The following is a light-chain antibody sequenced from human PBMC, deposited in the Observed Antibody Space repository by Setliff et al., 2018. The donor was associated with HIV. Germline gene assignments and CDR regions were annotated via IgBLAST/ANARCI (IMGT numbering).Light chain of an antibody. J-gene: IGLJ1*01. V-gene: IGLV2-23*02. CDR2: KVS. CDR3: CAYAGSYV. CDR1: SSDVGRFKL. Sequence: QSALTQPASVSGSPGQSITIPCTGTSSDVGRFKLVSWYQQYPGKAPKVLIYKVSKRPSGISGRFSGSVSGNTASLTISGLQAEDEADYYCCAYAGSYVFGSGTKVTVL.